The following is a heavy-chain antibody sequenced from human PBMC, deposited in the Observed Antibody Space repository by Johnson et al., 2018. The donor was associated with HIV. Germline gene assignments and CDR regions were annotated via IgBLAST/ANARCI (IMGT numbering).Heavy chain of an antibody. Sequence: VQLVESGGGVLRPGGSLRLSCAASGFIFDDCGMSWVRQVPGKGLEWVSGINWNGGSTGYADSVKGRFTISRDNSKNTLFLQMHSLRAEDTAVYWCTVESSFYSGNDSAAFDIWGQGTMVTVSS. CDR1: GFIFDDCG. J-gene: IGHJ3*02. D-gene: IGHD5-12*01. V-gene: IGHV3-20*04. CDR3: TVESSFYSGNDSAAFDI. CDR2: INWNGGST.